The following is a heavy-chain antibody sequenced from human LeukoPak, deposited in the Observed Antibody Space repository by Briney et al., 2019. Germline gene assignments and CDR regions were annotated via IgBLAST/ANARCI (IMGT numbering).Heavy chain of an antibody. V-gene: IGHV3-74*01. J-gene: IGHJ6*03. CDR1: GFTYSSYW. Sequence: GGSLRLSCAASGFTYSSYWMHWVRQAPGKGLVWVSRINYDGSSSNYADSVKGRFTISRDNAKNTLYLQMNSLRAEDTAVYYCARAAIAAARIYYYMDVWGKGTTVTVSS. CDR2: INYDGSSS. CDR3: ARAAIAAARIYYYMDV. D-gene: IGHD6-13*01.